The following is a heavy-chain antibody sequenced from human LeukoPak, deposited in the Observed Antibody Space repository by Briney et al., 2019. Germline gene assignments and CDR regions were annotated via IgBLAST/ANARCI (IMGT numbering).Heavy chain of an antibody. V-gene: IGHV3-7*01. CDR1: GFTFSSYS. CDR3: SVDPGDY. CDR2: INQDGSET. Sequence: PGGSLRLSCAASGFTFSSYSMNWVRQAPGKGLEWVANINQDGSETYYVDSVEGRFTISRDNAKNSLFLQMSSLRAEDTAVYFCSVDPGDYWGQGTLVTVSS. D-gene: IGHD3/OR15-3a*01. J-gene: IGHJ4*02.